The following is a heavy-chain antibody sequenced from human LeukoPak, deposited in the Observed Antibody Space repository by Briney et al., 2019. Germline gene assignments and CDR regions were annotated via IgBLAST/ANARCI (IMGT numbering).Heavy chain of an antibody. CDR1: GFTVSSNY. J-gene: IGHJ4*02. CDR2: LYSGGST. D-gene: IGHD6-19*01. CDR3: ARDWMAVAVAGTGIDY. V-gene: IGHV3-53*01. Sequence: GGSLRLSCAASGFTVSSNYMTWVRQAPGRGLEWVSTLYSGGSTYYADSVEGRFTISRDSSKNTLYLQMNSLRAEDTAVYYCARDWMAVAVAGTGIDYWGQGTLVTVSS.